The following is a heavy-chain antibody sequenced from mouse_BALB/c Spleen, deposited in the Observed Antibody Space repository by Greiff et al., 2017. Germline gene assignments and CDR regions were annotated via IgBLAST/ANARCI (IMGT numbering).Heavy chain of an antibody. CDR2: INPSTGYT. J-gene: IGHJ3*01. D-gene: IGHD2-14*01. CDR3: ARGYYRYDEDWFAY. Sequence: VKLQESGAELAKPGASVKMSCKASGYTFTSYWMHWVKQRPGQGLEWIGYINPSTGYTEYNQKFKDKATLTADKSSSTAYMQLSSLTSEDSAVYYCARGYYRYDEDWFAYWGQGTLVTVSA. V-gene: IGHV1-7*01. CDR1: GYTFTSYW.